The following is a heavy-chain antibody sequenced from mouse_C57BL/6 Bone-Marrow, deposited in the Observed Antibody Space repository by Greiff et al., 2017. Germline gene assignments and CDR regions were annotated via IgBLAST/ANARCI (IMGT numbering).Heavy chain of an antibody. J-gene: IGHJ2*01. CDR1: EYEFPSHD. Sequence: EVKVVESGGGLVQPGASLKLSCESNEYEFPSHDMSWVRKTPEKRLELVGAINIDGGSTYYPDTMERRFIISRDNTKKTLYMQMSSLKSEDTALYYCAKHRDYWGQGTTLTVSS. V-gene: IGHV5-2*01. CDR3: AKHRDY. CDR2: INIDGGST.